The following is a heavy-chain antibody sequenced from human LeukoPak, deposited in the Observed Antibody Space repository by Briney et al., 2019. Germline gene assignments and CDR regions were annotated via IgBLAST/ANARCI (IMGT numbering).Heavy chain of an antibody. Sequence: GGSLRLSCAASGFTFSSYRMNWVRQAPGKGLEWVSYISSSSSTIYYADSVKGRFTISRDNAKNSLYLQMNSLRAEDTAVYYCARQLYCSSTSCYKVAAFDIWGQGTMVTVSS. J-gene: IGHJ3*02. V-gene: IGHV3-48*01. D-gene: IGHD2-2*02. CDR1: GFTFSSYR. CDR3: ARQLYCSSTSCYKVAAFDI. CDR2: ISSSSSTI.